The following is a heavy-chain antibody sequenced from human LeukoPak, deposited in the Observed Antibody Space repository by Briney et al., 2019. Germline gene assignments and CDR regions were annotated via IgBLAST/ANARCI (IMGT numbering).Heavy chain of an antibody. V-gene: IGHV5-51*01. D-gene: IGHD2-2*01. CDR2: IYPGDSQT. Sequence: GESLKISCKGSGFIFTEYWIGWVRQMPGKGPEWMGIIYPGDSQTLYSPSLQGQVTISADKSIYTVYLQWNSLKASDTAMYYCAKRRRDQLLLGDWFDPWGQGTLVTVSS. CDR1: GFIFTEYW. CDR3: AKRRRDQLLLGDWFDP. J-gene: IGHJ5*02.